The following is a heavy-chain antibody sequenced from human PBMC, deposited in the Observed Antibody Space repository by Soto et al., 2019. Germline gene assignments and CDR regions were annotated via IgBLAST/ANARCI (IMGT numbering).Heavy chain of an antibody. D-gene: IGHD2-15*01. V-gene: IGHV4-59*08. CDR2: IYYSGST. Sequence: PSETLSLTCTVSGGSISSYYWSWIRQPPGKGLEWIGYIYYSGSTNYNPSLKSRVTISVDTSKNQFSLKLSSVTAADTAVYYCARHLCSGGSCYSGWFDPWGQGTLVTVSS. CDR1: GGSISSYY. J-gene: IGHJ5*02. CDR3: ARHLCSGGSCYSGWFDP.